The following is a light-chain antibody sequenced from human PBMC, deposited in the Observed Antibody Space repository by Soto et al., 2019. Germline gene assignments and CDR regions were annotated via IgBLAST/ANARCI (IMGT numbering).Light chain of an antibody. CDR2: DAS. V-gene: IGKV1-5*01. CDR1: QSISTW. Sequence: DIQMTQSPSTLSASVGDRVTITCRASQSISTWLAWYQQKPGKAPKVVIYDASTLETGVPSRFSGSGSGTEVTLTVSSLQPDDLATYYCQQYHSYSVTFGQGTRLEIK. J-gene: IGKJ5*01. CDR3: QQYHSYSVT.